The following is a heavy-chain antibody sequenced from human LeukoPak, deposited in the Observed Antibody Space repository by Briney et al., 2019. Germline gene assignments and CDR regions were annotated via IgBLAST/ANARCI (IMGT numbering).Heavy chain of an antibody. D-gene: IGHD1-14*01. V-gene: IGHV1-24*01. CDR2: FDPEDGET. CDR1: GYTFTELS. J-gene: IGHJ4*02. CDR3: ATKTTGYFDY. Sequence: ASVKVSCKVSGYTFTELSMHWVRQAPGKGLEWMGGFDPEDGETIYAQKFQGGVTMTEDTSTDTAYMELSSLRSEDTAVYYCATKTTGYFDYRGQGTLVTVSS.